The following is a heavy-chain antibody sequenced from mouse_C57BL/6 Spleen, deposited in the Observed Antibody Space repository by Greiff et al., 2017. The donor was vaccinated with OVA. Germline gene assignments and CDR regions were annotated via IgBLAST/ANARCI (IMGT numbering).Heavy chain of an antibody. D-gene: IGHD2-1*01. CDR1: GYTFTSYW. J-gene: IGHJ4*01. CDR2: IHPSDSDT. CDR3: AFYGNSYAMDY. V-gene: IGHV1-74*01. Sequence: VQLQQPGAELVKPGASVKVSCKASGYTFTSYWMHWVKQRPGQGLEWIGRIHPSDSDTNYNQKFKGKDTLTVDKSSSTAYMQPSSLTSEDSAVYYCAFYGNSYAMDYWGQGTSVTVSS.